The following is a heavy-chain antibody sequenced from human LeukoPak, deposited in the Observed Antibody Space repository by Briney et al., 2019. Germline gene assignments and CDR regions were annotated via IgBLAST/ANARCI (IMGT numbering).Heavy chain of an antibody. CDR3: ARDFEYSSSSLDS. J-gene: IGHJ4*02. CDR2: IIPILGIA. V-gene: IGHV1-69*04. CDR1: GGTFSSYT. D-gene: IGHD6-6*01. Sequence: GASVKVSCKASGGTFSSYTISWVRQAPGQGLEWMGRIIPILGIANYAQKFQGRVTITADKSTTTAYMELSSLRSEATAVYYCARDFEYSSSSLDSWGQGTLVTVSS.